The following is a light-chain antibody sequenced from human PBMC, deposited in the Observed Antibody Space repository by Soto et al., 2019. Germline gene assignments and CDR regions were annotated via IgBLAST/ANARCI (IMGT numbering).Light chain of an antibody. J-gene: IGKJ3*01. Sequence: DIVMTQSPDSLAVSLGERVTINCKSSQSVLYKSNKKNYLAWYQQKAGQPPKLLIYWASTRESGVPDRFSASGSGTDFTLIINSLQAEDVAVYYCQQYYSAPFTFGPGTKVDIK. CDR3: QQYYSAPFT. CDR1: QSVLYKSNKKNY. CDR2: WAS. V-gene: IGKV4-1*01.